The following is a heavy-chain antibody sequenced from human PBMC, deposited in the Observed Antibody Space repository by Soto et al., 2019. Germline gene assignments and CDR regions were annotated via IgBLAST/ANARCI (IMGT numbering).Heavy chain of an antibody. CDR1: GGSISSSSYY. CDR3: ARPSGRSWYDWFDP. J-gene: IGHJ5*02. D-gene: IGHD6-13*01. Sequence: PSETLSLTCTVSGGSISSSSYYWGWIRQPPGKGLEWIGSIYYSGSTYYNPSLKSRVTISVDTSKNQFSLKLSSVTAADTAVYYCARPSGRSWYDWFDPWGQGTLVTVSS. V-gene: IGHV4-39*01. CDR2: IYYSGST.